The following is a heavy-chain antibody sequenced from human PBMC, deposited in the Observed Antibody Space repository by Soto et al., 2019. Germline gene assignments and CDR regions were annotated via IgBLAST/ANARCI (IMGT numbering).Heavy chain of an antibody. CDR3: ARATRRGGNWFDP. V-gene: IGHV3-66*01. J-gene: IGHJ5*02. CDR2: IYSGGST. Sequence: EVQLVEYGGGLVQPGGSLRLTSAASGFTVSSNYVGWVREGPGKGLEWVSVIYSGGSTYYADSVKVRFTISRDNSKNTLYLQMNSLRAEDTAVYYCARATRRGGNWFDPWGQGTLVTVSS. CDR1: GFTVSSNY. D-gene: IGHD3-10*01.